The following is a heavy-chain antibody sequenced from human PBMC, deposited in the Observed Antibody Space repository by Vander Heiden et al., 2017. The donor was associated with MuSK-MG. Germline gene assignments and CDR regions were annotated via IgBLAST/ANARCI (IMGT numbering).Heavy chain of an antibody. D-gene: IGHD3-3*01. V-gene: IGHV4-39*01. CDR1: GGSISSSSYY. CDR2: IYYSGST. J-gene: IGHJ4*02. CDR3: ARQPSFGVGTNRNIYFDY. Sequence: LQLQESVPGLVKPSETLSLTCTVSGGSISSSSYYWGWIRQPPGKGLEWIGSIYYSGSTYYNPSLKRRVTISVDTSKNQFSLKLSSVTAAETAVYYCARQPSFGVGTNRNIYFDYWGQGTMVTVSS.